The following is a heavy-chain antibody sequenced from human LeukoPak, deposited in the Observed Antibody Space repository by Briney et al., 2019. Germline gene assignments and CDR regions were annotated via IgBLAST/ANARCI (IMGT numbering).Heavy chain of an antibody. D-gene: IGHD2-2*01. CDR1: GGSISSSNW. V-gene: IGHV4-4*02. CDR2: IYHSGST. CDR3: ARIVVVPAAYQFFDY. Sequence: SGTLSLTCAVSGGSISSSNWWSWVRQPLGKGLEWIGEIYHSGSTNYNPSLKSRVTISVDKSKNQFSLKLSSVTAADTAVYYCARIVVVPAAYQFFDYWGQGTLVTVSS. J-gene: IGHJ4*02.